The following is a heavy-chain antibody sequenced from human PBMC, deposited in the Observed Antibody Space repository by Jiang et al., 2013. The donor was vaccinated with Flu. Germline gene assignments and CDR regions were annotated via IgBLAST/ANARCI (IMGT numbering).Heavy chain of an antibody. Sequence: TCTVSGVSISSGGYVLDLDPPVPREGPGVDWVHLLQWEHLLQPSLKSRVSMSVDTSKNQFSLKLNSVTAADRAVYYCARGRGYSGFEPHFFDYWGQGTLVTVSS. CDR2: LLQWEH. J-gene: IGHJ4*02. CDR3: ARGRGYSGFEPHFFDY. CDR1: GVSISSGGYV. V-gene: IGHV4-31*03. D-gene: IGHD5-12*01.